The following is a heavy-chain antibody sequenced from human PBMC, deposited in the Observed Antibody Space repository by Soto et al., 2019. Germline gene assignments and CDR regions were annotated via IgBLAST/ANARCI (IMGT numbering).Heavy chain of an antibody. CDR1: GGSISSSNW. V-gene: IGHV4-4*02. J-gene: IGHJ5*02. CDR2: IYHSGST. CDR3: ARVRDRIAAAVWFDP. D-gene: IGHD6-13*01. Sequence: QVQLQESGPGLVKPSGTLSLTCAVSGGSISSSNWWSWVRQPPGKGLEWIGEIYHSGSTNYNPSLRSRVTKSVDKSKNQFSLKLSSVTAADTAVYYCARVRDRIAAAVWFDPWGQGTLVTVSS.